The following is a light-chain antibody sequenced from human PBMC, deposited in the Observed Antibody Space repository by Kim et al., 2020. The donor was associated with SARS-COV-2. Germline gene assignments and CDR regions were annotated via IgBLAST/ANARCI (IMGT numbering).Light chain of an antibody. CDR1: DSVSNY. V-gene: IGKV3-11*01. J-gene: IGKJ1*01. Sequence: LYPGDRATLSCWTSDSVSNYLAWYQQKPGQAPRLLIYDASNRAPGIPARFSGSGSGSAFTLTISSLEPEDFAVYYCQQRIKWPRTFGQGTKVDIK. CDR3: QQRIKWPRT. CDR2: DAS.